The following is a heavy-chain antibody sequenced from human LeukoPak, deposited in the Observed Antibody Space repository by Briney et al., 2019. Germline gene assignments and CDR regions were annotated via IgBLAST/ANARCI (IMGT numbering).Heavy chain of an antibody. CDR1: GYTFARYY. CDR2: INPSGGST. J-gene: IGHJ5*02. V-gene: IGHV1-46*01. CDR3: ARGGYCDSRGSFDP. Sequence: ASVKLSCKASGYTFARYYIHWVRQAPGQGLEWMGIINPSGGSTRYAQKFQGRVTMTRDTSTSTVYMELSSLRSDDTAVYYCARGGYCDSRGSFDPWGQGTRVTVSS. D-gene: IGHD3-22*01.